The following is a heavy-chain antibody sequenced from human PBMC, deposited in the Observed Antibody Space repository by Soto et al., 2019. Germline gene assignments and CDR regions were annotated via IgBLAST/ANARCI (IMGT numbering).Heavy chain of an antibody. CDR3: ARDRSSWFDP. V-gene: IGHV3-7*01. J-gene: IGHJ5*02. CDR1: GFTFGNSW. D-gene: IGHD2-2*01. Sequence: VQLVESGGDLVQSGGSLRLSCAASGFTFGNSWMTWVRQAPGKGLEWVANINQDGSEKYYVDSVKGRFTISRDNAKNSLYLQMNTLRAEDTAVYYCARDRSSWFDPWGQGTLVTVSS. CDR2: INQDGSEK.